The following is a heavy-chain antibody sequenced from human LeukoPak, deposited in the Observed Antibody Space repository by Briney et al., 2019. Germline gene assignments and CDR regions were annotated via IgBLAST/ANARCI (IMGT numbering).Heavy chain of an antibody. CDR1: GFTFSGYE. Sequence: GGSLRLSCAASGFTFSGYEMNWVRQAPGKGLEWVAVIWYDGSNKYYADSVKGRFTISRDNSKNTLYLQMNSLRAEDTAVYYCARDSGGTGVGVDYWGQGTLVTVSS. CDR2: IWYDGSNK. V-gene: IGHV3-33*08. D-gene: IGHD1-26*01. CDR3: ARDSGGTGVGVDY. J-gene: IGHJ4*02.